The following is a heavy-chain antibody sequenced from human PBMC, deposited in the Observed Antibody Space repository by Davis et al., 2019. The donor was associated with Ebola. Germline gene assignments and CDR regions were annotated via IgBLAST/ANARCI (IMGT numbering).Heavy chain of an antibody. D-gene: IGHD3-16*01. Sequence: GGSLRLSCAASGFIFSDYYMMWIRQAPGKGLEWVSTISGAGASTNYADSVKCRFSISRDNSNSTLYLQMNNLRADDTAIYYCAKDQNLSAWDYLNYYGLTSGAKGPRSPSP. CDR3: AKDQNLSAWDYLNYYGLTS. CDR1: GFIFSDYY. J-gene: IGHJ6*02. V-gene: IGHV3-23*01. CDR2: ISGAGAST.